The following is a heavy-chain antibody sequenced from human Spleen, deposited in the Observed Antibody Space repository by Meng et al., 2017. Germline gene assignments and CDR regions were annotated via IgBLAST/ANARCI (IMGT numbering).Heavy chain of an antibody. CDR1: GYNFPDYW. V-gene: IGHV1-2*06. D-gene: IGHD6-13*01. J-gene: IGHJ2*01. CDR2: IDPKSGDT. CDR3: ASVITGQQLPQASWYFDL. Sequence: ASVKVSCKPSGYNFPDYWLHWVRRAPGQGLEWMGRIDPKSGDTHYAQRFQGRVTMTGDTSISTAYMELSGLRSDDTAVYYCASVITGQQLPQASWYFDLWGRGTLVTVSS.